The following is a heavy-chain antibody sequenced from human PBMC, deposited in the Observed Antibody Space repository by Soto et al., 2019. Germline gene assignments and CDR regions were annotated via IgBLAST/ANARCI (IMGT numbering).Heavy chain of an antibody. CDR2: ISGSGGST. CDR1: GFTFSSYA. CDR3: AKAHYYDSSGYYRDSPFDY. J-gene: IGHJ4*02. V-gene: IGHV3-23*01. D-gene: IGHD3-22*01. Sequence: EVQLLESGGGLVQPGGSLRLSCAASGFTFSSYAMSWVRQAPGKGLEWVSAISGSGGSTYYADSVKGRFTISRDNSKNTLYLQMNSLRAEDTAVYYCAKAHYYDSSGYYRDSPFDYWGQGTLVTVSS.